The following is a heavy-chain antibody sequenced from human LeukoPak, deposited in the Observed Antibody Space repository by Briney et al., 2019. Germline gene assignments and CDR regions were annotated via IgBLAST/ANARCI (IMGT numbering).Heavy chain of an antibody. CDR3: ARDHALGYCRSTCCPSADY. V-gene: IGHV3-30-3*01. J-gene: IGHJ4*02. D-gene: IGHD2-2*01. CDR1: GFSFSSYA. CDR2: ISYDGTNK. Sequence: GGSLRLSCAASGFSFSSYAIHWVRQSPGKGLEWVTAISYDGTNKYYADSVKGRFTISRDNSKNTLYLEMNSLRAEDTAVYYCARDHALGYCRSTCCPSADYWGQGTLVTVSS.